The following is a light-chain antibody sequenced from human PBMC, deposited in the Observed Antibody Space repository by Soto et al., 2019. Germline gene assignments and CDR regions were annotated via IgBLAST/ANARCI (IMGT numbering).Light chain of an antibody. CDR1: QSISTW. Sequence: DIPITQSPCTLSASVGDRVIITCRASQSISTWLAWYQQKPGKAPKLLIYKASSLESGVPSRFSGSGSGTEFTLTISSLQPDDFATYYCQQYNDYSWTFAQRASV. CDR2: KAS. V-gene: IGKV1-5*03. CDR3: QQYNDYSWT. J-gene: IGKJ1*01.